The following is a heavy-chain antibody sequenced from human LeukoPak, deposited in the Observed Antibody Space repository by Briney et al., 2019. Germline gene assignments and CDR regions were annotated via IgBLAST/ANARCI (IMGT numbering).Heavy chain of an antibody. D-gene: IGHD6-13*01. CDR1: GFTFSSYG. Sequence: GRSLRLSCAASGFTFSSYGMHWVRQAPGKGLEWVAVISYDGSNKYYADSVKGRFTISRDNSKNTLYLQMNSLGAEDTAVYYCAKVGAAAGIDYWGQGTLVTVSS. V-gene: IGHV3-30*18. CDR2: ISYDGSNK. CDR3: AKVGAAAGIDY. J-gene: IGHJ4*02.